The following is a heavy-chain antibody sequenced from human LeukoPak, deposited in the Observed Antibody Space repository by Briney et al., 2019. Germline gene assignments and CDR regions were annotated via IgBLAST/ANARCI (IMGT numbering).Heavy chain of an antibody. V-gene: IGHV1-18*01. CDR2: IGAFNGNT. Sequence: ASVKVSCKASGYSFDRYGISWVRQAPGQGLEWLGWIGAFNGNTNYAQNLQGRVTMTADTSTTTACMELRSLSSDDTAVYYCARDFLSYDGSENHFEDTFDIWGQGTMVTVSS. CDR1: GYSFDRYG. D-gene: IGHD3-22*01. J-gene: IGHJ3*02. CDR3: ARDFLSYDGSENHFEDTFDI.